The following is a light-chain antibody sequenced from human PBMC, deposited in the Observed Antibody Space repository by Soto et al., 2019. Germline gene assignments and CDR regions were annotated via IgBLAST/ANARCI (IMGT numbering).Light chain of an antibody. V-gene: IGLV1-40*01. CDR2: GNS. CDR3: QSYDSSLSGSNVV. CDR1: SSNIGAGYG. Sequence: QSVLTQPPSVSGAPGQRVTISCTGSSSNIGAGYGVHWYQQLPGTAPKLLIYGNSNRPSGVPDRFSGSKSGTSASLAITGLQAEDEADYYCQSYDSSLSGSNVVFGGGTKVTVL. J-gene: IGLJ2*01.